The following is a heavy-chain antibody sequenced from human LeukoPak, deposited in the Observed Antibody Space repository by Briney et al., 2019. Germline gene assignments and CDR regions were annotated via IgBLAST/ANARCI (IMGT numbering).Heavy chain of an antibody. Sequence: GGSLRLSCAASGFTFSSYSMNWVRQAPGKGLEWVSYISSSSTIYYADSVKGRFTISRDNAKNSLYLQMNSLRDEDTAVYYCARKGSSGWYGGLSVDYWGQGTLVTVSS. CDR1: GFTFSSYS. CDR3: ARKGSSGWYGGLSVDY. D-gene: IGHD6-19*01. J-gene: IGHJ4*02. CDR2: ISSSSTI. V-gene: IGHV3-48*02.